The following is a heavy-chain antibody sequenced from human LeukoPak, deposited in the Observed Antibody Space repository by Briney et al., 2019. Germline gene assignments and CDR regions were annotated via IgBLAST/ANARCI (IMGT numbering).Heavy chain of an antibody. V-gene: IGHV4-34*01. CDR3: ARDSAGSGGWEFDY. Sequence: PSETLSLTCAVYGGSFSGYYWSWIRQPPGKGLEWIGEINHSGSTNYNPSLKSRVTISVGTSKNQFSLKLSSVTAADTAVYYCARDSAGSGGWEFDYWGQGTLVTVSS. CDR1: GGSFSGYY. D-gene: IGHD6-19*01. J-gene: IGHJ4*02. CDR2: INHSGST.